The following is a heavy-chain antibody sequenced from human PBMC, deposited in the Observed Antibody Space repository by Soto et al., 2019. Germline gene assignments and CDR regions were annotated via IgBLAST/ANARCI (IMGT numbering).Heavy chain of an antibody. J-gene: IGHJ4*02. D-gene: IGHD5-18*01. CDR1: GFTFSSYW. Sequence: GGSLRLSCAASGFTFSSYWMHWVRQAPGKGLVWVSRINSDGSSTSYADSVKGRFTISRDNAKNALYLQMNSLRAEDTVVYYCARDGRYSYGKKGGYWGQGTLVTVSS. CDR3: ARDGRYSYGKKGGY. V-gene: IGHV3-74*01. CDR2: INSDGSST.